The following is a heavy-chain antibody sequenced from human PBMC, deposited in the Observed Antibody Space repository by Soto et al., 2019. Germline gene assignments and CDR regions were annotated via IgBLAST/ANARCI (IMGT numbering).Heavy chain of an antibody. CDR3: ERDDSYDFWSGYYDY. D-gene: IGHD3-3*01. CDR1: GYTFTSYG. Sequence: GASVKVSCKASGYTFTSYGISWVRQAPGQGLEWMGWISAYNGNTNYAQKLQGRVTMTTDTSTSTAYMELRSLRSDDTAVYYCERDDSYDFWSGYYDYWGQGTLVTVSS. CDR2: ISAYNGNT. J-gene: IGHJ4*02. V-gene: IGHV1-18*04.